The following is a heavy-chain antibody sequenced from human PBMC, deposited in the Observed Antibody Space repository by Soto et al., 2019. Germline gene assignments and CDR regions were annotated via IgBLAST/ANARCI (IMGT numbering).Heavy chain of an antibody. CDR2: VYHSVST. J-gene: IGHJ6*02. D-gene: IGHD3-10*01. V-gene: IGHV4-59*01. Sequence: SHTLSLTCTVSGGSISSYYWFWIRQPPGQGLEWIGYVYHSVSTNYNPSLKSRVAMSVDTSENQISLQLSSVTAADTAVYYCGGVWFEHFHFYHGVEVWSQGTTVTVSS. CDR3: GGVWFEHFHFYHGVEV. CDR1: GGSISSYY.